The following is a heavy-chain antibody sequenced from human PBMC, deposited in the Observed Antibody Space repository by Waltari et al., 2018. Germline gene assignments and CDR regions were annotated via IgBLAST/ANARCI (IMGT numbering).Heavy chain of an antibody. CDR2: VRSNIYGGVA. CDR3: ARESSGNIGWFDS. D-gene: IGHD1-26*01. V-gene: IGHV3-49*03. Sequence: EVHMVESGGDLVQPGRSLRLSCRGSGYTFGDYAVSWFRQAPGKGMEWVGFVRSNIYGGVAEYAASVTGRFTIARDESENIAYLQMDSLKSEDTAVYYCARESSGNIGWFDSWGQGTLVTVSS. CDR1: GYTFGDYA. J-gene: IGHJ5*01.